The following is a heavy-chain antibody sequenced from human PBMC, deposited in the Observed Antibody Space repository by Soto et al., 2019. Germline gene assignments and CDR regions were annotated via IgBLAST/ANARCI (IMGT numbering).Heavy chain of an antibody. CDR3: AKDRRGLYGSGSYYNFDY. V-gene: IGHV3-30*18. J-gene: IGHJ4*02. CDR1: GFTFSSYG. D-gene: IGHD3-10*01. Sequence: PVGSLRLSCAASGFTFSSYGMHWVRQAPGKGLEWVAVISYEGSNKFYEAPVKGRFTISRDNSKNTLYLQMNSLRAEDTAVYYCAKDRRGLYGSGSYYNFDYWGQGTLVTVSS. CDR2: ISYEGSNK.